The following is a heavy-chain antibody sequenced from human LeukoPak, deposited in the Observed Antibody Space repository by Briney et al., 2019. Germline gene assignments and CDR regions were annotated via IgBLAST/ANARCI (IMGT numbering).Heavy chain of an antibody. J-gene: IGHJ4*02. CDR2: IYPGDSAT. Sequence: GESLKISCEGSGYRFTNYWIGWVRQMPGKDLEWMGIIYPGDSATRYSPSLQGQVTISADKSINTAYLQWSSLKASDTAMYYCARSVTEYYDSSGYYFWGQGTLVTVSS. V-gene: IGHV5-51*01. CDR1: GYRFTNYW. D-gene: IGHD3-22*01. CDR3: ARSVTEYYDSSGYYF.